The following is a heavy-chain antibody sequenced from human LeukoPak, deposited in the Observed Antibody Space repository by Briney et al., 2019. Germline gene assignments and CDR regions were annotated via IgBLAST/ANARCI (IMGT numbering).Heavy chain of an antibody. V-gene: IGHV4-59*08. CDR1: GGSISSSY. Sequence: PSETLSLTCTVSGGSISSSYWSWIRQPPGKGLEWIGYIYYSGSTNYNPSFKSRVAISVDTSKNQFSLKLSSVTAADTAVYYCATWGIAVAGTFDYWGQGTLVTVSS. D-gene: IGHD6-19*01. CDR2: IYYSGST. CDR3: ATWGIAVAGTFDY. J-gene: IGHJ4*02.